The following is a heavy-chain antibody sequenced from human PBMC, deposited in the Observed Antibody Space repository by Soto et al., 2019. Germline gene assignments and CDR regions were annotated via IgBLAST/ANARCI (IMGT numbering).Heavy chain of an antibody. D-gene: IGHD3-16*01. CDR2: ISAYNGNT. V-gene: IGHV1-18*01. Sequence: SVKVSCKASGYTFTSYGISWVRQAPGQGLEWMGWISAYNGNTNYARKLQGRVTMTTDTSTSTAYMELRSLRSDDTAVYYCAGGPSLGAGYYYYMDVWGKGTTVTVSS. CDR1: GYTFTSYG. CDR3: AGGPSLGAGYYYYMDV. J-gene: IGHJ6*03.